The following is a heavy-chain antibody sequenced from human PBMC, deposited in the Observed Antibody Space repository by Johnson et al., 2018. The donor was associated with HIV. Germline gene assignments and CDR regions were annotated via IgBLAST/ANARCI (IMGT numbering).Heavy chain of an antibody. V-gene: IGHV3-30-3*01. D-gene: IGHD6-19*01. CDR3: AREGGQWLVLVDAFDI. CDR1: GFTFSSYA. Sequence: VQLVESGGGVVQPGRSLRLSCAASGFTFSSYAMHWVRQAPGKGLEWVAVISYDGSNKYYADSVKGRFTISRDNSKNTLYLQMNSLRAEDTAVYYCAREGGQWLVLVDAFDIWGQGTMVTVSS. J-gene: IGHJ3*02. CDR2: ISYDGSNK.